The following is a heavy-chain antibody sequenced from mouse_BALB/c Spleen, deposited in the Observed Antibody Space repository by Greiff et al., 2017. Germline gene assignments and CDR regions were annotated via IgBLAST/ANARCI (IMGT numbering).Heavy chain of an antibody. J-gene: IGHJ4*01. V-gene: IGHV5-6-3*01. CDR2: INSNGGST. CDR1: GFTFSSYG. CDR3: ARGSPVASPYAMDY. D-gene: IGHD1-1*01. Sequence: EVKLVESGGGLVQPGGSLKLSCAASGFTFSSYGMSWVRQTPDKRLELVATINSNGGSTYYPDSVKGRFTISRDNARNILYLQMSSLRSEDTAMYYCARGSPVASPYAMDYWGQGTSVTVAS.